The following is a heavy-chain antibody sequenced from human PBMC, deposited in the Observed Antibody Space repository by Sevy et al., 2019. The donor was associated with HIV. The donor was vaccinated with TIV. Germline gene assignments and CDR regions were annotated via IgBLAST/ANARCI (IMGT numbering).Heavy chain of an antibody. J-gene: IGHJ6*02. CDR3: ARDCNSATCVWGLDV. CDR1: GFNFNNYW. V-gene: IGHV3-7*03. CDR2: IKRDGSEK. D-gene: IGHD1-26*01. Sequence: GGSLRLSCAASGFNFNNYWMTWVRQAPGKGLEWVANIKRDGSEKYYLASVKGRFTISRDNAKKALYLQMNNLRADDTALYYCARDCNSATCVWGLDVWGQGTTVTVSS.